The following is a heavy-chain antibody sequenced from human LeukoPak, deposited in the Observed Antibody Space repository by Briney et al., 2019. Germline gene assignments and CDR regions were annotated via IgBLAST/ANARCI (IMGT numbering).Heavy chain of an antibody. Sequence: PGGSLRLSCAASGFTFSIYAMSWVRQAPGKGLEWVSAISGSGGSTYYADSVKGRFTISRDNSKNTLYVQMNSLRGEDTAVYYCATSPYSYGSGSYYLWRYWGQGTVVTVSS. J-gene: IGHJ4*02. CDR1: GFTFSIYA. CDR2: ISGSGGST. D-gene: IGHD3-10*01. CDR3: ATSPYSYGSGSYYLWRY. V-gene: IGHV3-23*01.